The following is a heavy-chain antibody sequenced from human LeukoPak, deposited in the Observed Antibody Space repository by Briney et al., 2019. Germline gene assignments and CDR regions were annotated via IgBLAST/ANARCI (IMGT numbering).Heavy chain of an antibody. CDR1: GGSISSYY. CDR2: IYTSGST. CDR3: ARRIAARRGWFDP. V-gene: IGHV4-4*09. J-gene: IGHJ5*02. Sequence: PSETLSLTCTVSGGSISSYYWSWIWQPPGKGLEWIGYIYTSGSTNYNPSLKSRVTISVDTSKNQFSLKLSSVTAADTAVYYCARRIAARRGWFDPWGQGTLVTVSS. D-gene: IGHD6-6*01.